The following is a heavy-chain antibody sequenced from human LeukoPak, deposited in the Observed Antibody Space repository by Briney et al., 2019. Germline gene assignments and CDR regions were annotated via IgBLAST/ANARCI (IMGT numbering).Heavy chain of an antibody. D-gene: IGHD1-20*01. CDR3: ARPSPRGRWYNWNDRLWWFDP. J-gene: IGHJ5*02. CDR1: GGSFSGYY. CDR2: INHSGST. V-gene: IGHV4-34*01. Sequence: SETLSLTCAVYGGSFSGYYWSWIRQPPGKGLEWIGEINHSGSTNYNPSLKSRVTISVDTSKNQFSLKLSSVTAADTAVYYCARPSPRGRWYNWNDRLWWFDPWGQGTLVTVSS.